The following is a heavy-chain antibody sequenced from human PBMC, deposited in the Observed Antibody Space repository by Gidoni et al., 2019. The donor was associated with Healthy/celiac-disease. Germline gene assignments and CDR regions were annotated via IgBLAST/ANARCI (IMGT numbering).Heavy chain of an antibody. CDR1: GFTFSRYA. J-gene: IGHJ6*03. CDR3: ARELTAHYYMDV. V-gene: IGHV3-30-3*01. D-gene: IGHD1-20*01. CDR2: ISYDGSNK. Sequence: QVQLVESGGGVVQPGRSLRLSCAASGFTFSRYAMHWVRQAPGKGLEWVAVISYDGSNKYYADSVKGRFTISRDNSKNTLYLQMNSLRAEDTAVYYCARELTAHYYMDVWGKGTTVTVSS.